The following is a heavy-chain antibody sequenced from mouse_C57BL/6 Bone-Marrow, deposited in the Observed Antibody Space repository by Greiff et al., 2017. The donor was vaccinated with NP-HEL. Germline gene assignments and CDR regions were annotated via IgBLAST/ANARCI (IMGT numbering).Heavy chain of an antibody. CDR3: ARKLRPGAMDY. J-gene: IGHJ4*01. CDR2: IDPSDSYT. V-gene: IGHV1-69*01. Sequence: QVQLQQPGAELVMPGASVKLSCKASGYTFTSYWMHWVKQRPGQGLEWIGEIDPSDSYTNYNQKFKGKSTLTVDKSSSTAYMQLSSLTSKDSAVYYCARKLRPGAMDYWGQGTSVTVSS. CDR1: GYTFTSYW. D-gene: IGHD3-2*02.